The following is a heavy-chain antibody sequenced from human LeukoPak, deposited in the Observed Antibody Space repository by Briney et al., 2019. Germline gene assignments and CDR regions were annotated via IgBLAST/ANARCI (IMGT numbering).Heavy chain of an antibody. CDR3: ARADPAYCGGDCYPGY. V-gene: IGHV3-48*04. Sequence: GGSLRLSCAASGFTFSSYSMNWVRQAPGKGLEWVSYISSSSSTIYYADSVKGRFTISRDNAKNSLYLQMNSLRAEDTAVYYCARADPAYCGGDCYPGYWGQGTLVTVSS. D-gene: IGHD2-21*02. CDR2: ISSSSSTI. J-gene: IGHJ4*02. CDR1: GFTFSSYS.